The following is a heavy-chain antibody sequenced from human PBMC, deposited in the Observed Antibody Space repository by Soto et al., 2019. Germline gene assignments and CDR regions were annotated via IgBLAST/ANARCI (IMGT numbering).Heavy chain of an antibody. CDR2: IYWDDDK. V-gene: IGHV2-5*02. J-gene: IGHJ4*02. D-gene: IGHD3-3*01. Sequence: QITLNESGPTVVRPTETLTLTCRFSGFSLTTSGVGVGWIRQSPGKAPEWLALIYWDDDKRYSASLKSRLTIPTATSKNQVVLTVSDLDPTDTATYYCAHRVLRTVFGLVTTTAIYFDFWGQGPPVAVSS. CDR1: GFSLTTSGVG. CDR3: AHRVLRTVFGLVTTTAIYFDF.